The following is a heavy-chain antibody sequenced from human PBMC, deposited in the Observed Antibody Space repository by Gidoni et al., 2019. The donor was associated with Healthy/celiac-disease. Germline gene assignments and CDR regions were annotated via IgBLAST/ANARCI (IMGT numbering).Heavy chain of an antibody. D-gene: IGHD1-26*01. Sequence: QLQLQESGPGLVKPSETLSLTCTVSGGSISSSSYYWGWIRQPPGKGLEWIGSSSYSGSTYYNPSLKSRVTISVDTSKNQFSLKLSSVTAADTAVYYCARHGPYSGSYFRPLGYWGQGTLVTVSS. CDR2: SSYSGST. CDR3: ARHGPYSGSYFRPLGY. CDR1: GGSISSSSYY. V-gene: IGHV4-39*01. J-gene: IGHJ4*02.